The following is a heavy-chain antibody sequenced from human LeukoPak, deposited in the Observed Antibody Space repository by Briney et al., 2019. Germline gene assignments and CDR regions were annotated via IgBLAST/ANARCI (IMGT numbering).Heavy chain of an antibody. CDR1: GGSISRSY. Sequence: ETLSLTCTVSGGSISRSYWSWMRQPAGKGPEWIGRIYGSGTITYNPSLESRVTMSVDTSKNQFSLKLRSVTAADTAVYYCARDVVAAAGSFDYWGQGTQVTVSS. CDR2: IYGSGTI. CDR3: ARDVVAAAGSFDY. D-gene: IGHD6-13*01. J-gene: IGHJ4*02. V-gene: IGHV4-4*07.